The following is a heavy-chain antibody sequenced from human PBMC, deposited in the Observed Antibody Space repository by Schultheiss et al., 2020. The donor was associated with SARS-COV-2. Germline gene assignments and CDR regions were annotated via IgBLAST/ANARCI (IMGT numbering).Heavy chain of an antibody. CDR1: GGSISSGGYY. Sequence: SETLSLTCTVSGGSISSGGYYWSWIRQHPGKGLEWIGYIYYSGSTYYNPSLKSRVTISVDTSKNQFSLKLSSVTAADTAVYYCARGRMSRRTIKTSIAARSHYFDYWGQGTLVTVSS. J-gene: IGHJ4*02. CDR2: IYYSGST. D-gene: IGHD6-6*01. V-gene: IGHV4-31*03. CDR3: ARGRMSRRTIKTSIAARSHYFDY.